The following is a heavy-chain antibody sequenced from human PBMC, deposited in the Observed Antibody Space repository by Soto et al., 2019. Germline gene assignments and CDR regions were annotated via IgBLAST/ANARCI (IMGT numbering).Heavy chain of an antibody. V-gene: IGHV3-23*01. D-gene: IGHD4-17*01. CDR1: GFTFNKYA. J-gene: IGHJ3*02. CDR3: AKAREGDYGEVDI. CDR2: ISSSGGGI. Sequence: EVQLLESGGGLVQPGGSLRLSCVASGFTFNKYAMNWVRQAPGKGLEWVSVISSSGGGIYYADSVRGRFTISRDNSKYTLYLDLNNLRADDTAVYHCAKAREGDYGEVDIWGQGTMVTVTS.